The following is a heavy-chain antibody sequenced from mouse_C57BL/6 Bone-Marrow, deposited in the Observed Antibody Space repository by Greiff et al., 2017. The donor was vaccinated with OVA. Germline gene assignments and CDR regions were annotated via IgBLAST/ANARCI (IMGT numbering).Heavy chain of an antibody. CDR3: ARSTYYGSSYGYFEV. CDR2: IDPEDGET. J-gene: IGHJ1*03. CDR1: GFNITDYY. V-gene: IGHV14-2*01. Sequence: EVQLQQSGAELVKPGASVKLSCTASGFNITDYYMHWVKQRPEQGLEWIGWIDPEDGETKYAPKFSGKATITADTYSNTDDLLISSLTAEDTAVKYCARSTYYGSSYGYFEVWGTGTTVTVAS. D-gene: IGHD1-1*01.